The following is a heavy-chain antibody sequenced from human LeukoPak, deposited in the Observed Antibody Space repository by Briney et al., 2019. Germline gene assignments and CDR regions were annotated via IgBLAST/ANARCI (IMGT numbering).Heavy chain of an antibody. D-gene: IGHD6-13*01. V-gene: IGHV1-2*06. CDR1: GYTFINYG. CDR2: INPNSGGT. J-gene: IGHJ4*02. CDR3: ARDFLRSVRQQLVRVAVEY. Sequence: GASVKVSCKASGYTFINYGINWVRQAPGQGLEWMGRINPNSGGTNYAQKFQGRVTMTRDTSISTAYMELSRLRSDDTAVYYCARDFLRSVRQQLVRVAVEYWGQGTLVTVSS.